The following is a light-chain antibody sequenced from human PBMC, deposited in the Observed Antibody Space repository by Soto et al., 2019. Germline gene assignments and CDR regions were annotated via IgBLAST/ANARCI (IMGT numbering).Light chain of an antibody. V-gene: IGKV1-33*01. J-gene: IGKJ3*01. CDR2: DAS. CDR1: QDISNY. Sequence: DIQMTQSPSSLSASVGDRVTITCQASQDISNYLNWYQQKPGKAPKLLIYDASNLETGVPSRFSGIGSGTDFTFTISSLQPEDIATYYCQQYDNLLIFTFGPGTKVDIK. CDR3: QQYDNLLIFT.